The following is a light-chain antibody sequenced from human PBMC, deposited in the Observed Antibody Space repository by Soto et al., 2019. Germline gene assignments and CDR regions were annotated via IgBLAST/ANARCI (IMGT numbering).Light chain of an antibody. CDR1: SSNIGTNY. Sequence: QSVLTQPPSASGTPGQRVTISCSGSSSNIGTNYVYWYQQVPGTAPTLLLYRDNQRPSGVPDRFSGSKSGTSASLAIGGLRSEDEADYYCAAWDDSVSGDVFGTGTKLTVL. CDR2: RDN. CDR3: AAWDDSVSGDV. J-gene: IGLJ1*01. V-gene: IGLV1-47*01.